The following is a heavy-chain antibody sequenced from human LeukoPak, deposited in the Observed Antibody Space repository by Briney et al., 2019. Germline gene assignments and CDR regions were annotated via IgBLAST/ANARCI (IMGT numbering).Heavy chain of an antibody. V-gene: IGHV3-21*01. Sequence: GGPLRLSCAASGFTFSSCSMNWVRQAPGKGLEWVSSISSSSSFIYYADSVKGRFTISRDNAKNSLYLQMNSLRAEDTAVYYCASPADCSGGSCYSNYYYYMDVWGKGTTVTVSS. J-gene: IGHJ6*03. CDR3: ASPADCSGGSCYSNYYYYMDV. CDR2: ISSSSSFI. D-gene: IGHD2-15*01. CDR1: GFTFSSCS.